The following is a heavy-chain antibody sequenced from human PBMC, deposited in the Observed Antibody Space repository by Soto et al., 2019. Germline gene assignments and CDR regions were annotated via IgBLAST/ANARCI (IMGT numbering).Heavy chain of an antibody. CDR2: IYADGRT. J-gene: IGHJ3*02. CDR3: TRDPTTMVTTYAFDI. V-gene: IGHV3-66*01. CDR1: GFTVMNNY. D-gene: IGHD4-17*01. Sequence: EVQLVESGGGLVQPGGSLRLSCAASGFTVMNNYFSWVRQAPGKGLEWVSVIYADGRTFYADSVKGRFTIYRDNSKNTVSLQMNSLRVEETAVYYCTRDPTTMVTTYAFDIWGQGTMVTVSS.